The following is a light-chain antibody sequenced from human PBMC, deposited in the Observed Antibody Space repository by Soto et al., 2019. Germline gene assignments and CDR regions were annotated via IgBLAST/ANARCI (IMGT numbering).Light chain of an antibody. V-gene: IGLV2-14*01. Sequence: ALTQPASVSGSPGQSITISCTGTSSDVGGYNYVSWYQQHPGKAPKLMIYEVSNRPSGVSNRFSGSKSGNTASLTISGLQAEDEADYYCSSYTSSSTLYVFGTGTKLTVL. CDR2: EVS. J-gene: IGLJ1*01. CDR1: SSDVGGYNY. CDR3: SSYTSSSTLYV.